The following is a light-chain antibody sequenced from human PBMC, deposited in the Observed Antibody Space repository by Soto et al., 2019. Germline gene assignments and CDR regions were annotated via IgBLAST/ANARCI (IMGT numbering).Light chain of an antibody. V-gene: IGLV2-14*01. Sequence: ALTQPASVSGSPGQSITISCTGTSSDVGGYNYVSWYQQHPGKAPKLMIYEVSNRPSGVSNRFSGSKSGNTASLTISGLQAEDEADYYCSSYTSSSTLYVFGTGTKLTVL. CDR2: EVS. J-gene: IGLJ1*01. CDR1: SSDVGGYNY. CDR3: SSYTSSSTLYV.